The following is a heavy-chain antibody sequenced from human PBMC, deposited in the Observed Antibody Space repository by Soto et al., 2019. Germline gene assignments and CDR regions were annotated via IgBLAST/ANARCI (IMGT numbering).Heavy chain of an antibody. Sequence: VASVKVSCKASGGTFSSYAISWVRQAPGQGLEWMGGIIPIFGTANYAQKFQGRVTITADESTSTAYMELSSLRSEDTAVYYCARGGDIVVVVAATGAFDIWGQGTMVTVSS. CDR2: IIPIFGTA. D-gene: IGHD2-15*01. CDR1: GGTFSSYA. V-gene: IGHV1-69*13. J-gene: IGHJ3*02. CDR3: ARGGDIVVVVAATGAFDI.